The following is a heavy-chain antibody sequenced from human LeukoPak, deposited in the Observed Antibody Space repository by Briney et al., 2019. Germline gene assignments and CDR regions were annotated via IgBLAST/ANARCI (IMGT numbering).Heavy chain of an antibody. D-gene: IGHD4-17*01. CDR2: ISSSGSTI. V-gene: IGHV3-11*01. CDR3: AKDFSAGGNYGYGRFDP. CDR1: GFTFSDYY. J-gene: IGHJ5*02. Sequence: GGSLRLSCAASGFTFSDYYMSWIRQAPGKGLEWVSYISSSGSTIYYADSVKGRFTISRDNAKNSLYLQMNSLRAEDTAVYYCAKDFSAGGNYGYGRFDPWGQGTLVTVSS.